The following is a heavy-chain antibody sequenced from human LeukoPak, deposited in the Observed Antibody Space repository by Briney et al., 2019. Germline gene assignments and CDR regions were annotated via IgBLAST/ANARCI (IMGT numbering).Heavy chain of an antibody. D-gene: IGHD2-15*01. CDR1: GGTFSSYA. CDR3: AREDCSGGSCYFFDY. Sequence: GASVKVSCKASGGTFSSYAISWVRQAPGQGLEWMGWISAYNGNTNYAQKFQGRVTMTRDTSISTAYMELSRLRFDDTAVYYCAREDCSGGSCYFFDYWGQGTLVTVSS. V-gene: IGHV1-18*01. CDR2: ISAYNGNT. J-gene: IGHJ4*02.